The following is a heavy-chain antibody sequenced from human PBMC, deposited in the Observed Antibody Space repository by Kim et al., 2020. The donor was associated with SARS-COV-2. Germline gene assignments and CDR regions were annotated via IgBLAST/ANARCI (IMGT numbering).Heavy chain of an antibody. CDR3: ATAGSQGAFDI. J-gene: IGHJ3*02. CDR2: T. Sequence: TIYAQKFQGRVTMTEDTSTDTAYMELSSLRSEDTAVYYCATAGSQGAFDIWGQGTMVTVSS. D-gene: IGHD1-26*01. V-gene: IGHV1-24*01.